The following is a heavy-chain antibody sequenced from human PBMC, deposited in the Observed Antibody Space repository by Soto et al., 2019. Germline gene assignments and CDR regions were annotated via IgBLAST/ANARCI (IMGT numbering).Heavy chain of an antibody. V-gene: IGHV3-74*01. D-gene: IGHD3-9*01. CDR2: ISGDGVTT. Sequence: EVQLVESGGALVQRGGSLRLSCAASGFPFSSYWMHWVRHTPGKGLDWVARISGDGVTTYYADSVTGRFTVSRANAKNTLSLQISGLRAEDTAVYYCAREYYGLLTGYYTDYWGQGTLVSVSS. CDR1: GFPFSSYW. J-gene: IGHJ4*02. CDR3: AREYYGLLTGYYTDY.